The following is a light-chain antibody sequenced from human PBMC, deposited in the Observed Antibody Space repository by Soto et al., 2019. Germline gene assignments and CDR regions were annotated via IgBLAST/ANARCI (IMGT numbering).Light chain of an antibody. V-gene: IGKV3-20*01. CDR3: QRYGTSPLT. J-gene: IGKJ4*01. Sequence: EIVLTQSPGTLSLSPVERATLSCMASQRVSSSYLAWYQQTPGQAPRLLIYGASSRATGIPDRFSGSGSGTDFTLSISRLEPEDFAVYYCQRYGTSPLTFGGGTKVDIK. CDR2: GAS. CDR1: QRVSSSY.